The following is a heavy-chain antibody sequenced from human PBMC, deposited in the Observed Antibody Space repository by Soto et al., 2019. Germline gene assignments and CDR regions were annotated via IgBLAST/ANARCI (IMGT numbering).Heavy chain of an antibody. J-gene: IGHJ4*02. D-gene: IGHD6-6*01. CDR3: ARAPKVSGSSQPRLDV. CDR1: SGSFSGYY. CDR2: ISQSGNT. Sequence: SETLSLTCSIYSGSFSGYYWSRIRQPPGKGLEWIGEISQSGNTNYSPSLKSRVSISIDTSKKQFSLNLASVSAADTAVYYCARAPKVSGSSQPRLDVGGKGTLVTVPS. V-gene: IGHV4-34*01.